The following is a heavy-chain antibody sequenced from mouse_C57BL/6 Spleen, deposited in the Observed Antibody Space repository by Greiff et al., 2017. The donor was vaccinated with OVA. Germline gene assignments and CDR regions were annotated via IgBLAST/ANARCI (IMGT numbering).Heavy chain of an antibody. CDR1: GYTFTSYW. D-gene: IGHD2-5*01. V-gene: IGHV1-59*01. CDR3: ARRAYYSNYDAMDY. J-gene: IGHJ4*01. Sequence: QVQLQQPGAELVRPGTSVKLSCKASGYTFTSYWMHWVKQRPGQGLEWIGVIDPSDSYTNYNQKFKGKATVTVDTSSSTAYMQLSSLTSEDSAVYYCARRAYYSNYDAMDYWGQGTSVTVSS. CDR2: IDPSDSYT.